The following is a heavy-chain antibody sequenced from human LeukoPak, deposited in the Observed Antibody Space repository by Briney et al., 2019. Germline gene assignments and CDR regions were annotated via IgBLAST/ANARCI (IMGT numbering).Heavy chain of an antibody. D-gene: IGHD6-19*01. Sequence: ASVKVSCKASGGTFSSYAIHWVRQAPGQRLEWMGWFNSDKGNTEYSQKFQGRVIITRDTSASTAYMELSSLRPEDTAVFFCARGGPNSSGWTLDYWGQGTLVTVSS. J-gene: IGHJ4*02. CDR1: GGTFSSYA. CDR2: FNSDKGNT. V-gene: IGHV1-3*01. CDR3: ARGGPNSSGWTLDY.